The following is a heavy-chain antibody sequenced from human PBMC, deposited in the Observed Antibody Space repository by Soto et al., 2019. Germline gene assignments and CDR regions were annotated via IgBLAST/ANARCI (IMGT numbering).Heavy chain of an antibody. Sequence: EVRLVESGGGLIQPGGSLSLSCAVSGFSVSANYMSWVSQPPGKGLEWVALLYSDHTTYYADSVKDRFTISRDNSKDTLYLHMDSLRVDDTAVYYCAREKVVPGSDYFGMDVWGQGTTVTVSS. D-gene: IGHD3-10*01. CDR1: GFSVSANY. J-gene: IGHJ6*02. CDR3: AREKVVPGSDYFGMDV. CDR2: LYSDHTT. V-gene: IGHV3-53*01.